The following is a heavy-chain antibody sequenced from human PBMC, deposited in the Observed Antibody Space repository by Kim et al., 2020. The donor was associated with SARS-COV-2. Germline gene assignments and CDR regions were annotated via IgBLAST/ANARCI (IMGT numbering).Heavy chain of an antibody. J-gene: IGHJ6*02. CDR1: GFTFSSYS. CDR2: ISSSSSYI. CDR3: ARDYPYYDILTGYSYYYYGMDV. Sequence: GGSLRLSCAASGFTFSSYSMNWVRQAPGKGLEWVSSISSSSSYIYYADSVKGRFTISRDNAKNSLYLQMNSLRAEDTAVYYCARDYPYYDILTGYSYYYYGMDVWGQGTTVTVSS. V-gene: IGHV3-21*01. D-gene: IGHD3-9*01.